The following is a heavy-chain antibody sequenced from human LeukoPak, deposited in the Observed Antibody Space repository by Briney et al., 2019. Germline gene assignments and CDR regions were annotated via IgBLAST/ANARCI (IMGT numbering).Heavy chain of an antibody. CDR2: SSSSGGGK. J-gene: IGHJ4*02. D-gene: IGHD3-16*01. V-gene: IGHV3-23*01. CDR1: GFTFSTYA. Sequence: GGSLRLSCAASGFTFSTYAMNWVRQAPGKGLERVSGSSSSGGGKFYADSVKGRFTISRDKSKSTLYLQMNSLRAEDASVYCCAKDNADYPIYYFDSWGQGTLVTVSS. CDR3: AKDNADYPIYYFDS.